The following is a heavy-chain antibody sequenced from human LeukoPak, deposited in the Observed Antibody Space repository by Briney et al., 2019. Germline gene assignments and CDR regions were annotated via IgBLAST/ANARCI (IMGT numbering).Heavy chain of an antibody. D-gene: IGHD3-9*01. J-gene: IGHJ6*02. V-gene: IGHV4-34*01. Sequence: SETLSLTCAVYGGSFSGYYWSWIRQPPGKGLEWIGEINHSGSTNYNPSLKSRVTISVDTSKNQFSLKLSSVTAADTAVYYCAKSQDLPYLVAHYGMDVWGQGTTVTVSS. CDR2: INHSGST. CDR3: AKSQDLPYLVAHYGMDV. CDR1: GGSFSGYY.